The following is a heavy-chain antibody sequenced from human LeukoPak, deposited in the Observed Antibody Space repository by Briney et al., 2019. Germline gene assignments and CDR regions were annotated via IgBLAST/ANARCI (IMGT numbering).Heavy chain of an antibody. D-gene: IGHD5-24*01. CDR1: GGSISSSNW. CDR3: ARESLTWLQSRTSWFDP. CDR2: IYHSGSA. V-gene: IGHV4-4*02. Sequence: SETLSLTCAVSGGSISSSNWWSWVRQSPGKGLEWIGEIYHSGSANYNPSLKSRVTISIDKLKKQFSLKLSSVTAADTAVYYCARESLTWLQSRTSWFDPWGQGTLVTVSS. J-gene: IGHJ5*02.